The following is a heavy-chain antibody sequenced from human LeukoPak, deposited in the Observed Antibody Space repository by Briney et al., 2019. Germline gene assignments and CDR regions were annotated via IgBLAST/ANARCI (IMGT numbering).Heavy chain of an antibody. Sequence: KPSETLSLTCTVSGGSISSYYWSWVRQPARQGLEWIGRIYTSGSANYNPSLQTRVTMSVDTSKNQFSLKLSSVTAADTAVYYCARDGGDYGIGYWGQGTLVTVSS. V-gene: IGHV4-4*07. CDR2: IYTSGSA. J-gene: IGHJ4*02. CDR3: ARDGGDYGIGY. CDR1: GGSISSYY. D-gene: IGHD4-17*01.